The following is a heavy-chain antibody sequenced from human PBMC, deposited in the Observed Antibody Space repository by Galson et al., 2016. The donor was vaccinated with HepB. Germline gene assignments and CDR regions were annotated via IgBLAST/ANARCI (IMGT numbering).Heavy chain of an antibody. Sequence: SLRLSCAASGFTFRNYAMYWVRQAPGKGLEWVAVISYDGSNKYYADSVKGRFTISRDNSKNTKYLQMDSLRAEDTAVYYCAREGSLSPDYFYGMDVWGQGTTVTVSS. CDR1: GFTFRNYA. CDR2: ISYDGSNK. J-gene: IGHJ6*02. D-gene: IGHD3-10*01. V-gene: IGHV3-30*04. CDR3: AREGSLSPDYFYGMDV.